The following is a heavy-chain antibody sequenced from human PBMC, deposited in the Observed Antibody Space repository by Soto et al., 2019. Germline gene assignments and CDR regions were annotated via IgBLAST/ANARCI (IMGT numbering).Heavy chain of an antibody. CDR1: GYTFTSYG. J-gene: IGHJ1*01. CDR2: ISAYNGNT. Sequence: QVQLVQSGAEVKKPGASVKVSCKASGYTFTSYGISWVRQAPGQGLEWMGWISAYNGNTNYAQKLQGRVTMTTDTTTSTAYMELRSLRSDDTAMYYCARDRTNFSSISCPCYWGQGTLVTVSS. V-gene: IGHV1-18*01. CDR3: ARDRTNFSSISCPCY. D-gene: IGHD2-2*01.